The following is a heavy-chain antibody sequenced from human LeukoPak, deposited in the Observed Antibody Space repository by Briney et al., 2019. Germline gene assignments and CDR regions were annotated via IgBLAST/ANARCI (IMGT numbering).Heavy chain of an antibody. CDR3: SPIGTPFVDY. V-gene: IGHV3-66*01. CDR2: IYSGGGT. J-gene: IGHJ4*02. Sequence: QTGGSLRLSCAASGFTVSSNYMSWVRQAPGKGLEWVSTIYSGGGTNYAGSVKGRFTISRDNSKNTLYLQMNSLRAEDTAVYYCSPIGTPFVDYWGQGTLVTVSS. CDR1: GFTVSSNY. D-gene: IGHD3-22*01.